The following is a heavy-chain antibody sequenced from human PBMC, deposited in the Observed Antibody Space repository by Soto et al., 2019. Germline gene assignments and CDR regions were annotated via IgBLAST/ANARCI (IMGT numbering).Heavy chain of an antibody. CDR3: AREFNPDKGYLTGYYIDW. CDR2: ISYDGSKK. Sequence: GGSLRLSCAASGFTFSNFALHWVRQAPGKGLEWVAVISYDGSKKFYADSVMGRFTLSRDKSNNTLSLQMNSLRVDDTAVYYCAREFNPDKGYLTGYYIDWWGQGTLVTVSS. V-gene: IGHV3-30-3*01. D-gene: IGHD3-9*01. J-gene: IGHJ4*02. CDR1: GFTFSNFA.